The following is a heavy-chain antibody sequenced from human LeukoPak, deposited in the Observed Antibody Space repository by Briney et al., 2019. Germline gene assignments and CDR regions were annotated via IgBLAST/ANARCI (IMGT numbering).Heavy chain of an antibody. Sequence: GGSLRLSCTASGFTFSSYAMHWVRQAPGKGLEWVAVISYDGSNEYYADSVKGRFTISRDNSKNTLYLQMNSLRAEDTAVYYCARDRVGATDYFDYWGQGTLVTVSS. CDR2: ISYDGSNE. CDR1: GFTFSSYA. D-gene: IGHD1-26*01. V-gene: IGHV3-30-3*01. CDR3: ARDRVGATDYFDY. J-gene: IGHJ4*02.